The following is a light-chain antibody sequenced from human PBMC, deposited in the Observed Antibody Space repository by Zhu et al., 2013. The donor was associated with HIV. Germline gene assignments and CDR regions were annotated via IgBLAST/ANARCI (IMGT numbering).Light chain of an antibody. V-gene: IGKV3-20*01. CDR3: QQYGSSSLT. Sequence: EIMLTQSPGTLSLSPGDGATLSCRASQSVSSSSLAWYQQKPGQAPRLLIYAASARATGIPDRFSGSGSGTDFTLTISRLEPEDFAVYYCQQYGSSSLTFGGGTKVEIK. CDR2: AAS. J-gene: IGKJ4*01. CDR1: QSVSSSS.